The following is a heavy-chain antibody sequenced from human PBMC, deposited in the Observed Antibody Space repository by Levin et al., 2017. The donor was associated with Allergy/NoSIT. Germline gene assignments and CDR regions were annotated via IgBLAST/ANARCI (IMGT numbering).Heavy chain of an antibody. J-gene: IGHJ3*02. Sequence: SETLSLTCAVYGGSFSGYYWSWIRQPPGKGLEWIGEINHSGSTNYNPSLKSRVTISVDTSKNQFSLKLSSVTAADTAVYYCARGETPAGTGPAFDIWGQGTMVTVSS. CDR3: ARGETPAGTGPAFDI. V-gene: IGHV4-34*01. D-gene: IGHD6-19*01. CDR1: GGSFSGYY. CDR2: INHSGST.